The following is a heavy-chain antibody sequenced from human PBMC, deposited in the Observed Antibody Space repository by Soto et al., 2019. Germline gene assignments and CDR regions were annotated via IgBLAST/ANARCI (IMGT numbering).Heavy chain of an antibody. CDR3: ARESYMDY. D-gene: IGHD2-2*02. Sequence: GGSLRLSCAASGFTVGTNFMNWVRQAPGRGLEWVSVIYPGGGTYYADSVKGRFAVSRDTSKNTLYLQMNSLRVEDTAVYYCARESYMDYWGQGTQVTISS. J-gene: IGHJ4*02. CDR1: GFTVGTNF. V-gene: IGHV3-66*01. CDR2: IYPGGGT.